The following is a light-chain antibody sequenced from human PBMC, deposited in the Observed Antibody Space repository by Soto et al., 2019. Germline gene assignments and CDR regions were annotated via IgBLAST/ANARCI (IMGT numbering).Light chain of an antibody. J-gene: IGLJ1*01. CDR3: CSYAGSYTFDV. V-gene: IGLV2-11*01. CDR2: DVT. Sequence: QSALTQPRSVSGSAGQSVTIPCTGTSSDVGGYNYVSWYQQHPGKAPKLMIYDVTKRPSGVPDRFSGSKSGNTASLTISGLQAEDEADYYCCSYAGSYTFDVFGTGTKVTVL. CDR1: SSDVGGYNY.